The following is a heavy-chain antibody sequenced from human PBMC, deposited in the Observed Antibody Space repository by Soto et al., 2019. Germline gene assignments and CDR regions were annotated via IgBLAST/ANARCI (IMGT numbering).Heavy chain of an antibody. D-gene: IGHD2-2*01. Sequence: QVQLVESGGGVVQPGRSLRLSCAASGFTFSSYAMHWVRQAPGKGLEWVAVISYDGSNKYYADSVKGRFTISRDNSKNTLYLQMNSLRAEDTAVYYCARPYCISTSCYYYYDGMDVWGQGTTVTVSS. CDR1: GFTFSSYA. J-gene: IGHJ6*02. CDR2: ISYDGSNK. CDR3: ARPYCISTSCYYYYDGMDV. V-gene: IGHV3-30-3*01.